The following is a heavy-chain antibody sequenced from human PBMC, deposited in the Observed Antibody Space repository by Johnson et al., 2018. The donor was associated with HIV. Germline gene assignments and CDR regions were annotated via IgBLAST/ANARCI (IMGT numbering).Heavy chain of an antibody. D-gene: IGHD5-24*01. V-gene: IGHV3-23*04. CDR2: ISGGGTT. Sequence: VQLVESGGGLVRPGGSRRLSCAASGFIFDNYGMSWVRQAPGKGLEWVSTISGGGTTYYSDSAKGRFTISRDGSKNTLFLQMNSLRAEDTAVYYCARDDGGGGDAFDIWGQGTMVTVSS. J-gene: IGHJ3*02. CDR1: GFIFDNYG. CDR3: ARDDGGGGDAFDI.